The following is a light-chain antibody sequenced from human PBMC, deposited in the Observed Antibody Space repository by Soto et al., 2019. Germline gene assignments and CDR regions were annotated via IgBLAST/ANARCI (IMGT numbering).Light chain of an antibody. CDR1: QDISNF. Sequence: DIQMTQSPSSLSASVGDRVTITCQASQDISNFLNWFQQKPGKAPKLLIYDASNLETGVPSRFSGGGSGTDFTCTISSLQPEDIATYYCQQYDNLPLTFGPGTKVDIK. CDR3: QQYDNLPLT. CDR2: DAS. J-gene: IGKJ3*01. V-gene: IGKV1-33*01.